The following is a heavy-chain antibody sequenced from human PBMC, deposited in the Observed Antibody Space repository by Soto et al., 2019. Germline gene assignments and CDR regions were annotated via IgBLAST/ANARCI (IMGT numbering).Heavy chain of an antibody. J-gene: IGHJ4*02. CDR1: GFTLTTYG. D-gene: IGHD6-13*01. CDR3: AKEFGSTWIDH. Sequence: QPGGSLRLSCAASGFTLTTYGMHWVRQAPGKGLEWVAAMSYDGTKEYYADSVKGRFTISRDSSRNTLFLQLNSLRAEYTAVYYCAKEFGSTWIDHWGEGTLVTVSS. V-gene: IGHV3-30*18. CDR2: MSYDGTKE.